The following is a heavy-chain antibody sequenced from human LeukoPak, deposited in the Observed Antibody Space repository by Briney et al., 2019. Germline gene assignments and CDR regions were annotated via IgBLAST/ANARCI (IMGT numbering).Heavy chain of an antibody. D-gene: IGHD1-14*01. CDR3: ARLTHNLDY. J-gene: IGHJ4*02. V-gene: IGHV1-2*02. CDR1: GYTFTGFY. CDR2: INPNSGGT. Sequence: ASVKVSCKASGYTFTGFYLHWVRQAPGQGLEWMGWINPNSGGTNFAQKFQGRVTMTRDTSISTAYMELRSPRSEDTAVYSCARLTHNLDYWGQGTLVTVSS.